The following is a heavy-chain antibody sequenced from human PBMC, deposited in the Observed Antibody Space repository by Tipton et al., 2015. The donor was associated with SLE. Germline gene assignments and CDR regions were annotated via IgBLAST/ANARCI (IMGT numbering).Heavy chain of an antibody. CDR1: GGSISSGGYY. Sequence: TLSLTCTVSGGSISSGGYYWSWIRQHPGKGLEWIGYIYYSGSTYYNPSLKSRVTISVDTSKNQFSLKLSSVTAADTAVYYCARVVPAAASRYYYYYMDVWGKGTTVTVSS. CDR3: ARVVPAAASRYYYYYMDV. CDR2: IYYSGST. J-gene: IGHJ6*03. D-gene: IGHD6-13*01. V-gene: IGHV4-30-4*08.